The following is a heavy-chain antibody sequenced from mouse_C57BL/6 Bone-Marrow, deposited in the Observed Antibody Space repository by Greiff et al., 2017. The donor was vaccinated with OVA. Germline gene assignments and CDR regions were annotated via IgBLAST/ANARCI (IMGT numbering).Heavy chain of an antibody. CDR1: GYSITSGYY. Sequence: EVQLVESGPGLVKPSQSLSLTCSVTGYSITSGYYWNWIRQFPGNKLEWMGYISYDGSNNYNPSLKNRISITRDTSKNQFFLKLNSVTTEDTATYYCARGGFYSYYFDYWGQGTTLTVSS. CDR3: ARGGFYSYYFDY. V-gene: IGHV3-6*01. D-gene: IGHD2-12*01. J-gene: IGHJ2*01. CDR2: ISYDGSN.